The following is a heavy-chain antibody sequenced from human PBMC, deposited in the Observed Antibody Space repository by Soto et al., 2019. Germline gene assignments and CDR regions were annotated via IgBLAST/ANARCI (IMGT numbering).Heavy chain of an antibody. V-gene: IGHV3-15*07. Sequence: EVQLVESGGGLVKPGGSLRLSCAASGFTFTNAWMNWVRQAPGKGLEWVGRIKSKTDGGTTDYAAPVKGRFTVSRDDSKNTLYLQMNSLKTEDTAVYYCTARSMTTVTTYDYWGQGTLVTVSS. CDR1: GFTFTNAW. CDR3: TARSMTTVTTYDY. D-gene: IGHD4-17*01. CDR2: IKSKTDGGTT. J-gene: IGHJ4*02.